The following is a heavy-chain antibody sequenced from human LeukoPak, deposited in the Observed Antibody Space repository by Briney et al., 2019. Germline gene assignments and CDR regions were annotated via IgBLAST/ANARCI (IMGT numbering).Heavy chain of an antibody. CDR1: GFTFDEHA. CDR3: AKDRCSNGIGCYYYYMDV. CDR2: ISWNSGSI. D-gene: IGHD2-8*01. Sequence: GGSLRLSCAASGFTFDEHAMHWVRQAPGKGLEWVSGISWNSGSIGYADSVKGRFTISRDNAKNSLYLQMNSLRAEDTAVYYCAKDRCSNGIGCYYYYMDVWGKGTTVTISS. J-gene: IGHJ6*03. V-gene: IGHV3-9*01.